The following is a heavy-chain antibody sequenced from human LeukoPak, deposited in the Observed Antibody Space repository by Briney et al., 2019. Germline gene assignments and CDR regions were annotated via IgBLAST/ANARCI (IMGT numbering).Heavy chain of an antibody. CDR1: GGSTSSGSYY. CDR2: IYTSGST. J-gene: IGHJ6*03. D-gene: IGHD2-2*01. V-gene: IGHV4-61*02. Sequence: SETLSLTCTVSGGSTSSGSYYWTWIRQPAGKGLEWIGRIYTSGSTNYNPSLKSRVTISVDTSKNQFSLTLSSVTAADTAVYYCARTSNTRRYCSSTSCYYMGGYYYYYYMDVWGKGTTVTVSS. CDR3: ARTSNTRRYCSSTSCYYMGGYYYYYYMDV.